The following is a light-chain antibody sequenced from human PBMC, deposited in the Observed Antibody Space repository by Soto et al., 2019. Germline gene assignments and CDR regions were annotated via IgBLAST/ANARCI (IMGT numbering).Light chain of an antibody. Sequence: DVVMTQSPLSLPVTLGQPASISCRSNQSLVHSAGIAYFSWFQQRPGRSPRRLIYKVSNRDSGVPARFSGSGSGTDFALKISRVEAEDVGVYDCMQGTHWRITFGQGTRLEIK. CDR3: MQGTHWRIT. V-gene: IGKV2-30*02. J-gene: IGKJ5*01. CDR2: KVS. CDR1: QSLVHSAGIAY.